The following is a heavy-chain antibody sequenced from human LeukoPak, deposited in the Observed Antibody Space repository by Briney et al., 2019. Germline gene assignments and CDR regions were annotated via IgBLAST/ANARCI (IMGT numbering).Heavy chain of an antibody. CDR3: AKDSYDSSGYPGGFDY. J-gene: IGHJ4*02. V-gene: IGHV3-53*04. CDR1: GFTVSSNY. D-gene: IGHD3-22*01. CDR2: IYSGGST. Sequence: PGGSLRLSCAASGFTVSSNYMSWVRQAPGKGLEWVSVIYSGGSTYYADSVKGRFTISRHNSKNTLYLQMNSLRAEDTALYYCAKDSYDSSGYPGGFDYWGQGTLVTVSS.